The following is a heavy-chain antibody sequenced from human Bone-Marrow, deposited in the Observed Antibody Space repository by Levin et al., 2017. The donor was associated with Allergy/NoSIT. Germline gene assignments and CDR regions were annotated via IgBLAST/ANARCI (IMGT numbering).Heavy chain of an antibody. CDR1: GYNFSTYW. CDR2: IYPGDSYT. Sequence: GESLKISCKSSGYNFSTYWIGWVRQIPGKGLEWMGIIYPGDSYTRYSPSFQGQVTLSADKSISTAYLQWSSLKASDTARYYCARQLMTAVVTPFDYWGQGTLVTVSS. CDR3: ARQLMTAVVTPFDY. D-gene: IGHD4-23*01. V-gene: IGHV5-51*01. J-gene: IGHJ4*02.